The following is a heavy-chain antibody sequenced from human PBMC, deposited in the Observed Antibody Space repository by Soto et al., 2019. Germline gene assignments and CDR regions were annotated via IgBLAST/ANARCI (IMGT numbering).Heavy chain of an antibody. V-gene: IGHV5-51*01. Sequence: LKISCKGSGYSFTSYWIGWVRQMPGKGLEWMGIIYPGDSDTRYSPSFQGQVTISADKSISTAYLQWSSLKASDTAMYYCARQGLELRYYYGMDVWGQGTTVTVSS. D-gene: IGHD1-7*01. CDR1: GYSFTSYW. CDR3: ARQGLELRYYYGMDV. J-gene: IGHJ6*02. CDR2: IYPGDSDT.